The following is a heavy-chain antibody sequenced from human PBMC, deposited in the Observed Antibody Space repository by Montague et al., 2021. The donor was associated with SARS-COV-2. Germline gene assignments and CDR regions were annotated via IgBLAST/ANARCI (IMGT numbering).Heavy chain of an antibody. D-gene: IGHD6-19*01. Sequence: SETLSLACTVSGDSIRRYYWGWIRQPPGKGLEWMGYHYNSGSTNYSPTLKSRIAMSVDTSENQFSLKLFSVTAADTAVYYCARVVVDASGWYHFDYWGQGALVTVSS. CDR2: HYNSGST. J-gene: IGHJ4*02. CDR3: ARVVVDASGWYHFDY. V-gene: IGHV4-59*12. CDR1: GDSIRRYY.